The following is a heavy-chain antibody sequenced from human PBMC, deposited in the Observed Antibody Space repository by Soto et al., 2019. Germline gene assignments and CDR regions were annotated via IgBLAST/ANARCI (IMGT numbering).Heavy chain of an antibody. J-gene: IGHJ4*02. V-gene: IGHV3-33*01. CDR3: VRGGETFFDS. Sequence: QVQLVESGGGVVQPGRSLRLSCAASGFNFNRFGMHWVRQIAGKGPEWLAVIWFDGSKTYYADSVKGRFTISRDNSNNTLYLEMDSLRGDDTALYYCVRGGETFFDSWGQGTLVTVSS. CDR2: IWFDGSKT. D-gene: IGHD2-21*01. CDR1: GFNFNRFG.